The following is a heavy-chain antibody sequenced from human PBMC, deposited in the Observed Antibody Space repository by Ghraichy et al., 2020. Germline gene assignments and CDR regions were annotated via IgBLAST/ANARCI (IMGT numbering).Heavy chain of an antibody. CDR2: ISYDGSKK. CDR3: AKDSSGWYASLNYFYYGMDV. D-gene: IGHD6-19*01. J-gene: IGHJ6*02. CDR1: GFTFSNFG. Sequence: LSLTCAASGFTFSNFGMHWVRQPPGKGLEWVALISYDGSKKYYADSVKGRFTISRDNSKNTVYLQMNSLGPEDTAVYYCAKDSSGWYASLNYFYYGMDVWGQGTTVTVSS. V-gene: IGHV3-30*18.